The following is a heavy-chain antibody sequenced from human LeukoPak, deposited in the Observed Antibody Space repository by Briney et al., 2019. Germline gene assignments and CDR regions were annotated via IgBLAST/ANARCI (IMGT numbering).Heavy chain of an antibody. CDR3: ARGWETGYQLLPPYYYYYYMDV. CDR2: ISTSSSYI. V-gene: IGHV3-21*01. D-gene: IGHD2-2*01. Sequence: NPGGSLRPSCAASGFTFSSYSMNWVRQAPGKGLEWVSSISTSSSYIYSADSMKGRFTISRDNARKSLYLQMNSLRAEDTAVYYCARGWETGYQLLPPYYYYYYMDVWGKGTTVTVSS. CDR1: GFTFSSYS. J-gene: IGHJ6*03.